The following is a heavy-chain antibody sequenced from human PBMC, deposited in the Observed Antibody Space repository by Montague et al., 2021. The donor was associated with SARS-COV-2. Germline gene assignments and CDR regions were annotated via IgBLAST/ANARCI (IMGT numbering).Heavy chain of an antibody. V-gene: IGHV4-59*02. D-gene: IGHD5-24*01. J-gene: IGHJ5*02. CDR1: LHSVSRSS. CDR3: AREDRWNWFDP. Sequence: SETLSLTCTVYLHSVSRSSWAWIRRPPGKALVCMAYLYHRGSTNYNPSLKTRVTISVDTSKNQFSLKLNSMTAADTAVYYCAREDRWNWFDPWGQGALVIVFS. CDR2: LYHRGST.